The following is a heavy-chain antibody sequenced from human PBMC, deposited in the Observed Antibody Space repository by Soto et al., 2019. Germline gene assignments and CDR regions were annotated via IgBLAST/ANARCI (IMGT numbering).Heavy chain of an antibody. CDR3: ARVSTSASGSYYTLDY. J-gene: IGHJ4*02. Sequence: SLTCTVSGDSISSHYWSWIRQPPGKGLEWIGFGSTKYNPSLKSRIRISVDTSKNQFSLNLTSATAADTAVYYCARVSTSASGSYYTLDYWGQGTLVTVSS. CDR2: GST. CDR1: GDSISSHY. V-gene: IGHV4-59*11. D-gene: IGHD3-10*01.